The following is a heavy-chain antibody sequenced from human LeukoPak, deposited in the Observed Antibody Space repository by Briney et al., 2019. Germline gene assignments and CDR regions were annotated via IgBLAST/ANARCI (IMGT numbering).Heavy chain of an antibody. CDR3: ARGGYYSDTSGYYYGQQLDY. CDR2: IYTGGTT. V-gene: IGHV3-66*01. CDR1: GLTVSGNY. Sequence: GGSLRLSCAASGLTVSGNYMSWVRQAPGKGLEWVSVIYTGGTTFYADSVKGRFTISRDSSKNTLSLQMNSLRAEDTAVYYCARGGYYSDTSGYYYGQQLDYWGQGTLVTVSS. D-gene: IGHD3-22*01. J-gene: IGHJ4*02.